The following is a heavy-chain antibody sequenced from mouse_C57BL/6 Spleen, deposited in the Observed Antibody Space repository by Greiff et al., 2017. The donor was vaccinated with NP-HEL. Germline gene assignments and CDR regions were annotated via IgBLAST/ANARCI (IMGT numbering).Heavy chain of an antibody. Sequence: QVQLKQPGAELVKPGASVKMSCKASGYTFTSYWITWVKQRPGQGLEWIGDIYPGSGSTNYNEKFKSKATLTVDTSSSTAYMQLSSLTSEDSAVYYCARGVTTVVASDYWGQGTTLTVSS. D-gene: IGHD1-1*01. CDR2: IYPGSGST. J-gene: IGHJ2*01. V-gene: IGHV1-55*01. CDR3: ARGVTTVVASDY. CDR1: GYTFTSYW.